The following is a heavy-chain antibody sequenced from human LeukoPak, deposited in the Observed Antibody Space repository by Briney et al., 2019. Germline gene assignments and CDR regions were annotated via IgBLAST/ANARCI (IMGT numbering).Heavy chain of an antibody. D-gene: IGHD3-10*01. CDR1: GGSISSYY. Sequence: SETLSLTCTVSGGSISSYYWSWIRQPPGKGLEWIGYIYYSGSTNYNPSLKSRVTISVDTSKNQFSLKLSSMTAADTAVYYCARAHYYGSGSYAFDIWGQGTMVTVSS. J-gene: IGHJ3*02. CDR2: IYYSGST. V-gene: IGHV4-59*01. CDR3: ARAHYYGSGSYAFDI.